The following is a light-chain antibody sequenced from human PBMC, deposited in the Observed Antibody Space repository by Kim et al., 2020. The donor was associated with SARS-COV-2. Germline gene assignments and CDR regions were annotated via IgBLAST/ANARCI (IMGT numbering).Light chain of an antibody. Sequence: SASVRDRATITCRASQTITDYLNWYQAKPGKAPKLLIFSASRLQTGVPSRFSGSASGTDFTLTISSVQPEDFATYYCQQSYTVPYTFGQGTKLEI. CDR2: SAS. CDR3: QQSYTVPYT. CDR1: QTITDY. V-gene: IGKV1-39*01. J-gene: IGKJ2*01.